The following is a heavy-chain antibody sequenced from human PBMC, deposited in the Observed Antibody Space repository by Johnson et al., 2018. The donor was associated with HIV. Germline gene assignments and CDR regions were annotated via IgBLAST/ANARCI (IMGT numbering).Heavy chain of an antibody. D-gene: IGHD1-1*01. V-gene: IGHV3-30*02. CDR1: GFTFDDYG. Sequence: VRLVESGGGLVQPWGSLRLSCAASGFTFDDYGMHWVRQAPGKGLEWVAFTRYDGSNKYYADSVKGRFTISRDNSKNTLYLQMNSLRAEDTAVYYCAKDRTGVDAFDSWGQGTMVTVSS. CDR3: AKDRTGVDAFDS. CDR2: TRYDGSNK. J-gene: IGHJ3*02.